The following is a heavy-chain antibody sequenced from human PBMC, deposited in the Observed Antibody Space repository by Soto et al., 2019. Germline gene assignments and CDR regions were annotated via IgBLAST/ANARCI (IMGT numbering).Heavy chain of an antibody. Sequence: PGGSLRLSCATYGLTFTDYWMSWVRQAPGKGPGWVANIKQDESEKNYLDSVKGRFTISRDNAKNSLYLQMNSLRAEDAAVYYCANDRFRGTYCLRGVTCFFEAWGQGATVTVSS. V-gene: IGHV3-7*01. J-gene: IGHJ6*02. CDR3: ANDRFRGTYCLRGVTCFFEA. CDR1: GLTFTDYW. D-gene: IGHD1-26*01. CDR2: IKQDESEK.